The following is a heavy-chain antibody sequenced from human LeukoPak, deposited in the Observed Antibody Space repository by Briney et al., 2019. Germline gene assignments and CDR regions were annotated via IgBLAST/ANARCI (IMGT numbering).Heavy chain of an antibody. J-gene: IGHJ4*02. CDR3: ARGITGTKRVGYFDY. V-gene: IGHV3-7*01. CDR1: GFTFSSYW. CDR2: IKQDGSEK. D-gene: IGHD1-20*01. Sequence: GGSLRLSCAASGFTFSSYWMSWVRQAPGKGLEWVANIKQDGSEKYYVDSVKGRFTISRDNAKNSLYLQMNSLRAEDTAVYYCARGITGTKRVGYFDYWGQGTLVTVSS.